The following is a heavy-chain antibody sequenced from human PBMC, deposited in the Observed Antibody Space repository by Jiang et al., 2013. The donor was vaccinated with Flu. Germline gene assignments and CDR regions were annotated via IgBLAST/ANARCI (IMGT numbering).Heavy chain of an antibody. J-gene: IGHJ5*01. D-gene: IGHD3-3*01. CDR3: ARVHTVLRLFDS. V-gene: IGHV4-30-2*05. Sequence: VIISVDTSKNQFSLKLSSVTAADTAVYYCARVHTVLRLFDSWGQGTLVTVSS.